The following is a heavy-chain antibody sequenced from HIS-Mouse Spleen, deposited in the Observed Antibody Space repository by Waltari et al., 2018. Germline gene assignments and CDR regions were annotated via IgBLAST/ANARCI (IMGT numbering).Heavy chain of an antibody. V-gene: IGHV4-39*07. Sequence: QLQLQESGPGLVEPSETLSLTCTVSGGSISRRSYYWGWIRQPPGKGLEWIGSIYYSGSTYYNPSLKSRVTISVDTSKNQFSLKLSSVTAADTAVYYCAREIPYSSSWYDWYFDLWGRGTLVTVSS. D-gene: IGHD6-13*01. CDR3: AREIPYSSSWYDWYFDL. CDR1: GGSISRRSYY. CDR2: IYYSGST. J-gene: IGHJ2*01.